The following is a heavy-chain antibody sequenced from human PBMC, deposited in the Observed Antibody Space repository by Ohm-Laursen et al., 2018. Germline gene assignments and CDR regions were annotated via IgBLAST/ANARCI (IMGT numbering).Heavy chain of an antibody. D-gene: IGHD3-22*01. V-gene: IGHV1-2*02. CDR3: ARAQYSSGVGVFDY. CDR2: INPDSGGT. Sequence: ASVKVSCKASGYIFTGYYMHWVRQAPGQGLEWMGWINPDSGGTKCGQKFQGRVTMTRDTSITTLYMELNSLTFDDTAVYYCARAQYSSGVGVFDYWGQGTLVTVSS. CDR1: GYIFTGYY. J-gene: IGHJ4*02.